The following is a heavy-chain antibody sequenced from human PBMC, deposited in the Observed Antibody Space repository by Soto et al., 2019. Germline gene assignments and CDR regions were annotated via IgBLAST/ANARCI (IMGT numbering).Heavy chain of an antibody. CDR1: GGTFSSYA. V-gene: IGHV1-69*01. CDR3: ARSKYCGNPGVEVCYYCMDV. J-gene: IGHJ6*02. CDR2: IIPIFGTA. D-gene: IGHD2-15*01. Sequence: QVQLVQSGAEVKKPGSSVKVSCKASGGTFSSYAISWVRQAPGQGLEWMGGIIPIFGTANYAQKFQGRVTITEDESKSPAYMELSSLRSEDTAVYYCARSKYCGNPGVEVCYYCMDVWGQGTTVTVSS.